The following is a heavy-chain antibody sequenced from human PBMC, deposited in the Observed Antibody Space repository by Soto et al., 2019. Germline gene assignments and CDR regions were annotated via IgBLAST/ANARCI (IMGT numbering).Heavy chain of an antibody. CDR2: IYYSGST. D-gene: IGHD3-10*01. CDR1: GGSISSSSYY. V-gene: IGHV4-39*01. CDR3: ARGPHSFEGSGSYKLYYFDY. J-gene: IGHJ4*02. Sequence: SETLSLTCTVSGGSISSSSYYWGWIRQPPGKGLEWIGSIYYSGSTYYNPSLKSRVTISVDTSKNQFSLKLSSVTAADTAVYYCARGPHSFEGSGSYKLYYFDYWGQGTLVTVSS.